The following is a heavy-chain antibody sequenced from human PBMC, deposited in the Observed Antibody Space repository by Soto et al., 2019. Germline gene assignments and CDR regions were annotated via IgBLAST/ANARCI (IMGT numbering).Heavy chain of an antibody. J-gene: IGHJ6*02. V-gene: IGHV3-30-3*01. CDR3: ARARSSGYWTYGMDV. CDR2: ISYDGSNK. CDR1: GFTFNSYA. D-gene: IGHD3-22*01. Sequence: QVQLVESGGGVVQPGRSPRLSCAASGFTFNSYAMHWVRQAPGKGLEWVAVISYDGSNKYYADSVKGRVTISRDNSKNTLYLQMNSLRGDDTAVYYCARARSSGYWTYGMDVWGQGTTVTVSS.